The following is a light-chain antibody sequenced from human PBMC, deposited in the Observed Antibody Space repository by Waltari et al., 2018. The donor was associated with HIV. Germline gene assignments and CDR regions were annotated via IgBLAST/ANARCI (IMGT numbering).Light chain of an antibody. CDR2: RNN. Sequence: QSVLTQPPSASGTPGQRGTLSCSGGRSNIGSKYVYWYQQLPGTAPKLLMYRNNQRPSGVPDRFSGSKSGTSASLAISGLRSEDEADYFCATWDDSLSGWVFGGGTNLTVL. CDR1: RSNIGSKY. V-gene: IGLV1-47*01. J-gene: IGLJ3*02. CDR3: ATWDDSLSGWV.